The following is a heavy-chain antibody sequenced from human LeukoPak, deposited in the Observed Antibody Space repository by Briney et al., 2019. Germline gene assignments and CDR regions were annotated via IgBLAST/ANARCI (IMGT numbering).Heavy chain of an antibody. Sequence: GGSLRLSCAASGFTFSSYSMNWVRQAPGKGLEWVSSISSSRSYRNYADSVKGRFTISRDNAKKSLYLQMNSLRAEDTAVYYCAAAYGDYASYGIDYWGQGTLVTVSS. CDR3: AAAYGDYASYGIDY. V-gene: IGHV3-21*01. J-gene: IGHJ4*02. CDR1: GFTFSSYS. D-gene: IGHD4-17*01. CDR2: ISSSRSYR.